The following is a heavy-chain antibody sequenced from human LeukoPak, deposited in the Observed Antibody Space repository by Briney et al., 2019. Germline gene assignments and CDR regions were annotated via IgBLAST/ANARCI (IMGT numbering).Heavy chain of an antibody. J-gene: IGHJ6*02. CDR1: GFTFSSYW. CDR3: ARPGYGGRQTVFYYYYYYGMDV. V-gene: IGHV3-7*01. Sequence: PGGSLRLSCAASGFTFSSYWMIWVRQAPGKGLEWVANINQDGSEKYYADSVKGRFTISRDNSKNTLYLQMNSLRAEDTAVYYCARPGYGGRQTVFYYYYYYGMDVWGQGTTVTVSS. CDR2: INQDGSEK. D-gene: IGHD4-23*01.